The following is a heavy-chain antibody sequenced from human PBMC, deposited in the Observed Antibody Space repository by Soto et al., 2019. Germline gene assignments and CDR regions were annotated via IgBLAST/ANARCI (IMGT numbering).Heavy chain of an antibody. D-gene: IGHD2-15*01. Sequence: EVQLVESGGGLVQPGGSLRLSCADSGFPFSNYAMSWVRQAPGKGLEWVSSISGSGDTTYYADSVKGRFTISRDNSKNTLYLQMNSLRAEDTAVYYCTKAGYCSGGSCHVAFDIWGQGTMVTVSS. CDR2: ISGSGDTT. CDR3: TKAGYCSGGSCHVAFDI. V-gene: IGHV3-23*04. J-gene: IGHJ3*02. CDR1: GFPFSNYA.